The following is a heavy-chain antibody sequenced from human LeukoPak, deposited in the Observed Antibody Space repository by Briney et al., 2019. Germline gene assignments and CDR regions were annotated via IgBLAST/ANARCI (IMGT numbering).Heavy chain of an antibody. V-gene: IGHV3-21*01. Sequence: GGSLRLSCAASGFTFSSYSMNWVRQAPGKGLEWVSSISSSSSYIYYAASVKGRFAISRDNAKKSLYLQMNSLRVEDTAVYYCARDLYFGELVFDYWGQGTLVTVSS. CDR2: ISSSSSYI. D-gene: IGHD3-10*01. CDR1: GFTFSSYS. J-gene: IGHJ4*02. CDR3: ARDLYFGELVFDY.